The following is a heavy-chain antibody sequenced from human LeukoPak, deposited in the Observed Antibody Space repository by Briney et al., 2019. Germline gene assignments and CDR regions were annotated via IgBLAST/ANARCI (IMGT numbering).Heavy chain of an antibody. Sequence: GGSLRLSCAASGFTFNRFWMSWVRQAPGKGLEWVANIKQDGSEKYYVDSVTGRFTISRDNSKNALYLQMNSLTVEDTAVYYCARRPSGSYSDYWGQGTLVPVSS. V-gene: IGHV3-7*05. J-gene: IGHJ4*02. CDR3: ARRPSGSYSDY. CDR1: GFTFNRFW. CDR2: IKQDGSEK. D-gene: IGHD1-26*01.